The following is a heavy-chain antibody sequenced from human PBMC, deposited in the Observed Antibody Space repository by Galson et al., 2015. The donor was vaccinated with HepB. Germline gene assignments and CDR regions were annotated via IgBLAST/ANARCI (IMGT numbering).Heavy chain of an antibody. V-gene: IGHV3-30*14. CDR2: ISYDGGTT. CDR3: AYGSGCYFLDN. D-gene: IGHD3-10*01. Sequence: SLRLSCATSGISFDSYAMHWVRQAPGKGLEWMAVISYDGGTTFHADSVKGRFTISRDNSGKTLYLKMNSLRSDDPAIDYCAYGSGCYFLDNWGQGTLVTVSS. CDR1: GISFDSYA. J-gene: IGHJ4*02.